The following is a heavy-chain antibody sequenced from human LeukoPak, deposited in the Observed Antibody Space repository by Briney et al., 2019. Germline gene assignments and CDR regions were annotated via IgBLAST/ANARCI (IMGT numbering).Heavy chain of an antibody. Sequence: ASVKVSCKASGYTFTSYGISWVRQAPGQGLEWMGWISAYNGNTNYAQKLQGRVTMTTDTSTSTAYMKLRSLRSDDTAVYYCARDVAAGAGTGGGAIDYWGQGTLVTVSS. J-gene: IGHJ4*02. CDR3: ARDVAAGAGTGGGAIDY. CDR1: GYTFTSYG. V-gene: IGHV1-18*01. CDR2: ISAYNGNT. D-gene: IGHD6-19*01.